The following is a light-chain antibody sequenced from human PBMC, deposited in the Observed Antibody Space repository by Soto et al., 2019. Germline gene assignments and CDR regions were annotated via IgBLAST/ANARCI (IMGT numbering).Light chain of an antibody. J-gene: IGKJ5*01. Sequence: DIVMTQSPLSLPVTPGEPASISCRSSQSLLHSNGNNYLEWYLQKPGQSPQLLIYLGSSRASGVPDRFSGSGSGTDFTLTISSLEPEDFAVYYCQQRSNWPLTFGQGTRLEIK. CDR2: LGS. CDR1: QSLLHSNGNNY. CDR3: QQRSNWPLT. V-gene: IGKV2-28*01.